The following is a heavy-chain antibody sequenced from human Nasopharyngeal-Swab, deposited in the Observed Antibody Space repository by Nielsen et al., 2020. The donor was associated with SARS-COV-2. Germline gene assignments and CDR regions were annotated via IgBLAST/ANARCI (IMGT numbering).Heavy chain of an antibody. J-gene: IGHJ4*02. CDR3: ARQRYFDA. D-gene: IGHD3-9*01. V-gene: IGHV4-59*08. Sequence: WIRQPPGKGLEWIGYIYSSGSTYYNPSLKSRVTISVDTSKNQFSLKLNSVTAADTAVYYCARQRYFDAWGQGTLVTVSS. CDR2: IYSSGST.